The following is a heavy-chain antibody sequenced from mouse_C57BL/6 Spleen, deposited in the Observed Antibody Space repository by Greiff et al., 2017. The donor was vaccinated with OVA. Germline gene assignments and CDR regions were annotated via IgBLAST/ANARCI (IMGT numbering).Heavy chain of an antibody. J-gene: IGHJ1*03. D-gene: IGHD2-3*01. Sequence: VKLVESGPGLVAPSQSLSITCTVSGFSLTSYGVSWVRQPPGKGLEWLGVIWGDGSTNYHSALISRRSISKDNSKGQFFLKLNRLQTDDTATYYCAKGGQDGYFDVWGTGTTVTVSS. CDR3: AKGGQDGYFDV. CDR2: IWGDGST. CDR1: GFSLTSYG. V-gene: IGHV2-3*01.